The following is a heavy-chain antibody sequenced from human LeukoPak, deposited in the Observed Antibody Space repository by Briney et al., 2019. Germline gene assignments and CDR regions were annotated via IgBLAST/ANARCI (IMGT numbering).Heavy chain of an antibody. CDR3: AKDEYCGGDCYIQH. Sequence: GGSLRLSCAASGFTFSSYAMSWVRQAPEKGLEWVSVISGSGGSTYYADSVKGRFTISRDNSKNTLYLQMNSLRAEDTAVYYCAKDEYCGGDCYIQHWGQGTLVTVSS. V-gene: IGHV3-23*01. CDR2: ISGSGGST. D-gene: IGHD2-21*02. J-gene: IGHJ1*01. CDR1: GFTFSSYA.